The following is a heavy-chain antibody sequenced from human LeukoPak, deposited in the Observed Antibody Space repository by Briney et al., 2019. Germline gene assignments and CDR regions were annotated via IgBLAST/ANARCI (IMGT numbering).Heavy chain of an antibody. J-gene: IGHJ4*02. V-gene: IGHV3-21*01. D-gene: IGHD6-19*01. CDR2: ISSSSSYI. CDR3: ARDQIAVVDFDY. CDR1: GFTFSSYG. Sequence: GGSLRLSCAASGFTFSSYGMHWVRQAPGKGLEWVSSISSSSSYIYYADSVKGRFTISRDNAKNSLYLQMNSLRAEDTAVYYCARDQIAVVDFDYWGQGTLVTVSS.